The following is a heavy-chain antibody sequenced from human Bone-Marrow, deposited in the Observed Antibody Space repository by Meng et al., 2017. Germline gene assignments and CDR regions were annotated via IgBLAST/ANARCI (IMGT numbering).Heavy chain of an antibody. CDR1: GYTFTSYY. Sequence: QVQLVQSGAEVKKPGASVKVSCKDSGYTFTSYYMHWVRQAPGQGLEWMGIINPSGGSTSYAQKFQGSVTMTRDTSTSTVYMELSSLRSEDTAVYYCARVQSSGWSPGYWGQGTLVTVSS. CDR3: ARVQSSGWSPGY. CDR2: INPSGGST. D-gene: IGHD6-19*01. J-gene: IGHJ4*02. V-gene: IGHV1-46*01.